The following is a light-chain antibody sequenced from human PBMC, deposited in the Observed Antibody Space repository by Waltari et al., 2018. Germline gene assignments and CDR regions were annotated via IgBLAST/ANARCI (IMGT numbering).Light chain of an antibody. V-gene: IGKV4-1*01. CDR2: WAS. CDR3: QLYYSNPPFFT. Sequence: DIVMTQSPDSLAVSLGERATISCKSSQSVFYNATNKNYLTWYQQKPGPPTKVLIYWASTRDSGVPDRFSGSGSGTDFTLTISGLQAEDVAVYYCQLYYSNPPFFTFGPGTKVDIK. J-gene: IGKJ3*01. CDR1: QSVFYNATNKNY.